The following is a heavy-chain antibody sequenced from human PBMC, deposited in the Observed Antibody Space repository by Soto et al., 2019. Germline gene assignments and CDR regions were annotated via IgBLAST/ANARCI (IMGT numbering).Heavy chain of an antibody. V-gene: IGHV1-2*02. CDR2: SSPNEDDT. J-gene: IGHJ5*02. D-gene: IGHD6-19*01. CDR1: GYRFAAYY. CDR3: TGGAFSGQWLENFDP. Sequence: ASVKVSCKASGYRFAAYYVHWVRQAPGQGLEWMGWSSPNEDDTKYAQKFQGRVTMTRDTSISTVYMELTSLTSDDTAIYYCTGGAFSGQWLENFDPWGQGTLVTVSS.